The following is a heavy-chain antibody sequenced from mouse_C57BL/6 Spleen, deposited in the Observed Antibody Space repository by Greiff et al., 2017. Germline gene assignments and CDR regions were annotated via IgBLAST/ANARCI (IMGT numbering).Heavy chain of an antibody. Sequence: QVQLQQPGAELVMPGASVKLSCKASGYTFTSYWMHWVKQRPGQGLEWIGEIDPSDSYTNYNQKFKGKSTLTVDKSSSTAYMQLSSLTSEDSAVYYCARLDGYSYVDYWGQGTTLTVSS. J-gene: IGHJ2*01. D-gene: IGHD2-3*01. CDR3: ARLDGYSYVDY. CDR1: GYTFTSYW. CDR2: IDPSDSYT. V-gene: IGHV1-69*01.